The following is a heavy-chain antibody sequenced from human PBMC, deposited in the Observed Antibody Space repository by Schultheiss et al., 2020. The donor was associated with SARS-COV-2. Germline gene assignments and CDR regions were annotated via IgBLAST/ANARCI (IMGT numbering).Heavy chain of an antibody. CDR2: IYYSGST. J-gene: IGHJ2*01. D-gene: IGHD6-13*01. CDR3: ASVRTAAPSLWYFDL. CDR1: GGSISSSSYY. V-gene: IGHV4-39*01. Sequence: SQTLSLTCTVSGGSISSSSYYWGWIRQPPGKGLEWIGSIYYSGSTYYNPSLKSRVTISVDTSKNQFSLKLSSVTAADTAVYYCASVRTAAPSLWYFDLWGRGTLVTVSS.